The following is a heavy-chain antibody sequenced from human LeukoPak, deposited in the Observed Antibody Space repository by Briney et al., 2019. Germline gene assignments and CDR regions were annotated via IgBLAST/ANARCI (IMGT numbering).Heavy chain of an antibody. D-gene: IGHD6-13*01. CDR3: ARLGIAGAGTQDAFAI. Sequence: GESLQISCEGSGYRFISYWIGWVRQLPGKGLEWMGIIYPGDSGTKYSPSFKGQVTISADRAISTAYLQWSSLKASDSAIYYCARLGIAGAGTQDAFAIWGQGTMVTVSS. V-gene: IGHV5-51*01. CDR2: IYPGDSGT. CDR1: GYRFISYW. J-gene: IGHJ3*02.